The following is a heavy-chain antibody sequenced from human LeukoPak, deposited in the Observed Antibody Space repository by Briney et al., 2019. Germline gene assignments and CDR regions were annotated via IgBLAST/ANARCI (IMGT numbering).Heavy chain of an antibody. CDR3: ARDPGRFGELFAFDI. CDR2: IYYSGST. CDR1: GGSISSYY. Sequence: SETLSLTCTVSGGSISSYYWSWIRQPPGKGLEWIGYIYYSGSTNYNPSLKSRVTISVDTSKNQFSLKLSSVTAADTAVYYCARDPGRFGELFAFDIWGQGTMVTVSS. D-gene: IGHD3-10*01. J-gene: IGHJ3*02. V-gene: IGHV4-59*01.